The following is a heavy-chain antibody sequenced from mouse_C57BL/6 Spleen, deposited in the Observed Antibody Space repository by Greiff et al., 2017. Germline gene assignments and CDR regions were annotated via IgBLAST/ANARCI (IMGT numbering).Heavy chain of an antibody. J-gene: IGHJ3*01. CDR3: AKYDCRGWFAY. CDR2: INPNDGGT. D-gene: IGHD2-12*01. CDR1: GYTFTDYN. V-gene: IGHV1-22*01. Sequence: EVQLQQSGPELVKPGASVKMSCKASGYTFTDYNMHWVKQSHGKSLEWIGYINPNDGGTSYNQTFKGKATFTVNKSSSTAYMELRSLTSEDSAVYYGAKYDCRGWFAYWGQGTLVTVSA.